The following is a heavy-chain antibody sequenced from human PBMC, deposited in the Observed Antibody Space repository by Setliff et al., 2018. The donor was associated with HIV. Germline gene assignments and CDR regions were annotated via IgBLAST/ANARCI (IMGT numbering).Heavy chain of an antibody. CDR2: IHYSGSS. CDR3: ARFQAWQLGRRGGYYYYMDV. V-gene: IGHV4-59*01. J-gene: IGHJ6*03. CDR1: GSSISGYY. D-gene: IGHD1-1*01. Sequence: SETLSLTCTVSGSSISGYYWSWVRQPPEKRLELIGFIHYSGSSDYNPSLKSRITISVDMSRNQFSLVLSSVTAADTAVYYCARFQAWQLGRRGGYYYYMDVWGKGTTVTVSS.